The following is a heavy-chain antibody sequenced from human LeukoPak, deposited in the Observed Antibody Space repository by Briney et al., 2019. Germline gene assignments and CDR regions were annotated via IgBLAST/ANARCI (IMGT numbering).Heavy chain of an antibody. CDR1: GFTFSDYT. J-gene: IGHJ4*02. CDR2: VSGGSDMI. D-gene: IGHD3-10*01. CDR3: ERGWFGKVGDF. Sequence: GGSLRLSCVASGFTFSDYTMNWVRQAPGKGLEWVAVVSGGSDMIRYAESVKGRFTISRDNYKTTVYLQIKSLRAEDIAMYYCERGWFGKVGDFWGQGTLVTVSS. V-gene: IGHV3-23*01.